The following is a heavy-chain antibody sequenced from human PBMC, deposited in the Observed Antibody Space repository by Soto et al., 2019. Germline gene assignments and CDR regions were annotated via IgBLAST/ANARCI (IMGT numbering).Heavy chain of an antibody. CDR2: IFSNDEK. J-gene: IGHJ5*02. Sequence: SGPTLVNPTETLTLTCTVSGFSLSNARMGVSWIRQPPGKALEWLAHIFSNDEKSYSTSLKSRLTISKDTSKSQVVLTMTNMDPVDTATYYCARIHGIGCYDSSGYYPCPGWFDPWGQGTLVTVSS. CDR1: GFSLSNARMG. V-gene: IGHV2-26*01. D-gene: IGHD3-22*01. CDR3: ARIHGIGCYDSSGYYPCPGWFDP.